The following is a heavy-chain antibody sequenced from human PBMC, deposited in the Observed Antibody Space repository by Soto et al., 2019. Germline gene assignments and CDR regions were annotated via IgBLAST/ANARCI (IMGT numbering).Heavy chain of an antibody. D-gene: IGHD2-2*01. CDR1: GYTFTSYG. CDR2: ISAYNGNT. Sequence: GASVKVSCKASGYTFTSYGISWVRQAPGQGLEWMGWISAYNGNTNYAQKLQGRVTMTTDTSTSTAYMELRSLRSDDTAVYYCAGQSPDPGYCSSTSCYPAPSYGMDVWGQGTTVTVS. V-gene: IGHV1-18*01. J-gene: IGHJ6*02. CDR3: AGQSPDPGYCSSTSCYPAPSYGMDV.